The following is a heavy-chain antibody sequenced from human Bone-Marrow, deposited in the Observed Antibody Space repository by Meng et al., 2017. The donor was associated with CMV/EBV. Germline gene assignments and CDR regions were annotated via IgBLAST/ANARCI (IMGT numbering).Heavy chain of an antibody. D-gene: IGHD4-11*01. CDR3: ARGPDYSYFDY. V-gene: IGHV3-33*01. Sequence: GGSLRLSCGASGFTFSNYGMHWVRQAPGKGLEWMTVIWANGINKYYADSVKGRFTISRDISKNTLSLQMNSLRAEDTAVYYCARGPDYSYFDYWGQGTLVTVSS. CDR2: IWANGINK. J-gene: IGHJ4*02. CDR1: GFTFSNYG.